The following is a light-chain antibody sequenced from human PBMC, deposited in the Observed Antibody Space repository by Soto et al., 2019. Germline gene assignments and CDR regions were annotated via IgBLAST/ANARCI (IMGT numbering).Light chain of an antibody. Sequence: QMTPSPSTPSASVGDRVTNTCWASQSVSDWLAWYQQKPGNPPKLLIYDTSRLESAVPSRFSASGSGTEFTLTISGLQPDDFATYYCHQYNSYTWTFGQGTKVDIK. CDR2: DTS. CDR1: QSVSDW. CDR3: HQYNSYTWT. V-gene: IGKV1-5*01. J-gene: IGKJ1*01.